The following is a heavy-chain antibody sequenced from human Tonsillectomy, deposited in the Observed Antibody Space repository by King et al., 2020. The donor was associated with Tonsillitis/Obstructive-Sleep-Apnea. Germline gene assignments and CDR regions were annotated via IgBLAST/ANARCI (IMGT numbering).Heavy chain of an antibody. Sequence: VQLVESGGGLVQPGGSLRLSCAASGFTFSNYAMSWVRQAPGKGLEWVSGISGSGDTIYYADSVKGRFTISRDNSKNTLYLQINSLRADDTAVYYCAKDRSSVPAASTYWGQGTLVTVSS. CDR2: ISGSGDTI. CDR3: AKDRSSVPAASTY. CDR1: GFTFSNYA. D-gene: IGHD2-2*01. V-gene: IGHV3-23*04. J-gene: IGHJ4*02.